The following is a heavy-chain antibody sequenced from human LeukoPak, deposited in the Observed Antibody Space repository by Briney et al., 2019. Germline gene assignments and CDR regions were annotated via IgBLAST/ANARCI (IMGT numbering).Heavy chain of an antibody. CDR1: GGSISSYY. D-gene: IGHD6-13*01. J-gene: IGHJ6*03. Sequence: PSETLSLTCTVSGGSISSYYWSWIRQPPGKGLEWIGYIYYSGSTNYNPSLKSRVTISVDTSKNQFSLKLSSVTAADTAVYYCAREIAARYCYMDVWGKGTTVTVSS. CDR3: AREIAARYCYMDV. CDR2: IYYSGST. V-gene: IGHV4-59*01.